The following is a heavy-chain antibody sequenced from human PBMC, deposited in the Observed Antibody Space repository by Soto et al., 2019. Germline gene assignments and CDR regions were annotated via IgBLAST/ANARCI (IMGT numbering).Heavy chain of an antibody. CDR1: GGTFSSYT. CDR3: ARESPQYCSGGSCYPFDY. J-gene: IGHJ4*02. Sequence: QVQLVQSGAEVKKPGSSVKVSCKASGGTFSSYTISWVRQAPGQGLEWMGRIIPILAIANYAQKFQGRVTITADKSTSTAYMELSSLRSEDTAVYYCARESPQYCSGGSCYPFDYWGQGTLVTVSS. V-gene: IGHV1-69*08. CDR2: IIPILAIA. D-gene: IGHD2-15*01.